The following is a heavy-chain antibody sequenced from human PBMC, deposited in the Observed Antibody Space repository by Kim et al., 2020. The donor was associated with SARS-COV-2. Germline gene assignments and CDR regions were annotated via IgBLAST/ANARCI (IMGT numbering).Heavy chain of an antibody. D-gene: IGHD6-13*01. J-gene: IGHJ6*02. Sequence: ASVKVSCKASGYTFTSYAMHWVRQAPPQRLEWMGWINAGNGNTKYSQKFQGRVTITRDTSASTAYMELSSLRSEDTAVYYCARDGVRWYGGYYYGMDVWGQGTTVTVSS. CDR2: INAGNGNT. CDR3: ARDGVRWYGGYYYGMDV. V-gene: IGHV1-3*01. CDR1: GYTFTSYA.